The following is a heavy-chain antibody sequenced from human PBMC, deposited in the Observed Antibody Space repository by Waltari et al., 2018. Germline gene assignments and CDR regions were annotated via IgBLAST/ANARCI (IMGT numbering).Heavy chain of an antibody. J-gene: IGHJ3*02. CDR3: ARHHYDFWSGYFLDAFDI. V-gene: IGHV4-38-2*01. CDR2: IYHSGST. CDR1: GYSISSGYY. Sequence: QVQLQESGPGLVTPSETLSLTCAVSGYSISSGYYWGWILQPPGKGLEWIGSIYHSGSTYYNPSLKSRVTISVDTSKNQFSLKLSSVTAADTAVYYCARHHYDFWSGYFLDAFDIWGQGTMVTVSS. D-gene: IGHD3-3*01.